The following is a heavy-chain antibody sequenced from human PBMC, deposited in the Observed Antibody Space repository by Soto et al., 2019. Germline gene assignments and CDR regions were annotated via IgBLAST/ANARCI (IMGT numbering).Heavy chain of an antibody. CDR3: ARAWASYYDSSGYQIDY. Sequence: QVQLVQSGAEVKKPGSSVKVSCKASGGTFSSYAISWVRQAPGQGLEWMGGIIPIFGTANYAQKFQGRVTITADESTSTAYMELSSLRSEDTAVYYCARAWASYYDSSGYQIDYWGQGTLDTVSS. V-gene: IGHV1-69*01. CDR1: GGTFSSYA. J-gene: IGHJ4*02. D-gene: IGHD3-22*01. CDR2: IIPIFGTA.